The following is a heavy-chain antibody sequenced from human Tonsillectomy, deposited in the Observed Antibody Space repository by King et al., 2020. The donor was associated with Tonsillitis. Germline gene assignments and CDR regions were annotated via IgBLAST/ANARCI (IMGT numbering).Heavy chain of an antibody. D-gene: IGHD1-26*01. V-gene: IGHV4-34*01. CDR2: INDSGST. CDR3: AREGANWFDP. J-gene: IGHJ5*02. CDR1: GGSFSAYY. Sequence: VQLQQWGAGLLKPSETLSLSCTVYGGSFSAYYWSWIRRPPGKGLEWIGEINDSGSTNYNPSLKSRVTVSIDTSKNQLSLRLSSVTAADTAVYYCAREGANWFDPWGQGTLVTVSS.